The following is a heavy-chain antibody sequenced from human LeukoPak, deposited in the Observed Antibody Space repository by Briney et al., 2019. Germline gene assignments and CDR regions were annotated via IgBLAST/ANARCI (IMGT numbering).Heavy chain of an antibody. D-gene: IGHD2-2*01. Sequence: SETLSLTCTVSGGSISSGGYYWSWIRQHPGKGLEWIGYIYYSGSTYYNPSLKSRVTISVDTSKNQFSLKLSSATAADTAVYYCARCPEYCSSTSCGILFDYWGQGTLVTVSS. CDR3: ARCPEYCSSTSCGILFDY. CDR2: IYYSGST. CDR1: GGSISSGGYY. V-gene: IGHV4-31*03. J-gene: IGHJ4*02.